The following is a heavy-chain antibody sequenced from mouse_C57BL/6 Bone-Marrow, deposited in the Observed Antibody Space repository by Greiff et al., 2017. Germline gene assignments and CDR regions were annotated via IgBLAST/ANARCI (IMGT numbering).Heavy chain of an antibody. J-gene: IGHJ2*01. D-gene: IGHD1-1*01. Sequence: QVQLQQSGAELARPGASVKLSCTASGYTFTSYGISWVKQRTGQGLEWIGEIYPRSGNTYYNAKFKGKATLTADKSSSTAYMELRSLTSEDSAVYFCARGWGSIFDYWGQGTTLTVSS. CDR3: ARGWGSIFDY. CDR1: GYTFTSYG. V-gene: IGHV1-81*01. CDR2: IYPRSGNT.